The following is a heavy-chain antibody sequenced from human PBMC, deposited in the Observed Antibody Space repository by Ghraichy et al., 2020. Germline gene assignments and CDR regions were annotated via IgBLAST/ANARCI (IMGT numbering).Heavy chain of an antibody. J-gene: IGHJ6*02. D-gene: IGHD4-23*01. CDR2: ITSSSRTR. Sequence: LSLTCVGSGFTFSSYSMNWVRQSPGKGLEWVSYITSSSRTRSYADSVKGRFTISRDNAQNSLYLRMNSLRDEDTAVYYCARGSKVVRFYYYDGMDVWGRGTTVTVSS. CDR3: ARGSKVVRFYYYDGMDV. V-gene: IGHV3-48*02. CDR1: GFTFSSYS.